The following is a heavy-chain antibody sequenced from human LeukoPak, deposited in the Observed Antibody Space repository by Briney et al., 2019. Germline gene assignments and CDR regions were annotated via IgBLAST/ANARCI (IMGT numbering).Heavy chain of an antibody. CDR3: ARDLGSGRYYSHFDY. D-gene: IGHD1-26*01. Sequence: SETLSLTCTVSGGSVSNYYWSWVRQPPGKGLEWIGYIYYSGTTSYNPSLKSRLTISVDTSKNQFSLKLSSVTAADTAVYYCARDLGSGRYYSHFDYWGQGTLVTVPS. J-gene: IGHJ4*02. V-gene: IGHV4-59*02. CDR2: IYYSGTT. CDR1: GGSVSNYY.